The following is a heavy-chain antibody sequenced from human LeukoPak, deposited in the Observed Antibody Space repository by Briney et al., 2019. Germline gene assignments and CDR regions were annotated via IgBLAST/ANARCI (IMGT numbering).Heavy chain of an antibody. Sequence: GGSLRLSCAASGFTFTTYAMSWVRQAPGRGLEWVSAISNSGGSTYYADSVKGRFTISRDNSKNTLYLQINSLRAEDTAIYYCARRGYGSGSYYLDYWGQGTLVTVSS. J-gene: IGHJ4*02. CDR3: ARRGYGSGSYYLDY. CDR1: GFTFTTYA. D-gene: IGHD3-10*01. V-gene: IGHV3-23*01. CDR2: ISNSGGST.